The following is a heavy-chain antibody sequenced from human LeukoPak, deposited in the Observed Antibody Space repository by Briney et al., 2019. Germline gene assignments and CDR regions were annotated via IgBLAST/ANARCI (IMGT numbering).Heavy chain of an antibody. CDR1: GGSFSGYY. D-gene: IGHD4-17*01. V-gene: IGHV4-34*01. CDR2: INHSGST. CDR3: ARVGVTTVTPSDAFDI. Sequence: SETLSLTCAVYGGSFSGYYWSWIRQPPGKGLEWIGEINHSGSTNYYPSLKSRVTISVDPSKNQFSLKLSSVTAADTAVYYCARVGVTTVTPSDAFDIWGQGTMVTVSS. J-gene: IGHJ3*02.